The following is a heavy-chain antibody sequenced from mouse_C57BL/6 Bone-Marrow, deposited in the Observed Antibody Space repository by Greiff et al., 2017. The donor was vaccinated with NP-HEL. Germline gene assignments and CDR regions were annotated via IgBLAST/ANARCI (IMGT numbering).Heavy chain of an antibody. D-gene: IGHD3-2*02. Sequence: VQVVESGPGLVKPSQSLFLTCSITGFPITSGYYWICLRQSPGKPLEWMEYITHSGETFYNPSLQSPISITRATSKNHFFLQLNYVTTEDTAMYYSAGDSSGYGDFDYWGQGTTLTVSS. V-gene: IGHV12-3*01. CDR3: AGDSSGYGDFDY. CDR2: ITHSGET. J-gene: IGHJ2*01. CDR1: GFPITSGYY.